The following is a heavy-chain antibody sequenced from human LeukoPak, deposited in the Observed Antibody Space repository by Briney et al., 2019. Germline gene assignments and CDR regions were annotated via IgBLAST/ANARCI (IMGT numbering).Heavy chain of an antibody. CDR3: AKGASGASIAARRLRYYYGMDV. D-gene: IGHD6-6*01. CDR1: GFTFSSYA. CDR2: ISGSGGST. J-gene: IGHJ6*02. V-gene: IGHV3-23*01. Sequence: PGGSLRLSCAASGFTFSSYAMSWVRQAPGKGLEWVSAISGSGGSTYYADSVKGRFTISRDNSKNTLYLQMNSLRAEDTAVYYCAKGASGASIAARRLRYYYGMDVWGQGTTVTVSS.